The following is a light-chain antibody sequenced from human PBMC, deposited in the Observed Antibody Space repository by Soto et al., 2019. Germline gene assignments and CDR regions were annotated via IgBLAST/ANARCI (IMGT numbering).Light chain of an antibody. J-gene: IGKJ3*01. Sequence: DIQVTQSPSTLSASVGGRVPITFRASQSISSWLAWYQQKPGKAPKLLIYDASSLESGVPSRFSGSGSGTEFTLTISSLQPDDFATYYCQQYNSYPFTFGPGTKVDIK. CDR3: QQYNSYPFT. CDR2: DAS. CDR1: QSISSW. V-gene: IGKV1-5*01.